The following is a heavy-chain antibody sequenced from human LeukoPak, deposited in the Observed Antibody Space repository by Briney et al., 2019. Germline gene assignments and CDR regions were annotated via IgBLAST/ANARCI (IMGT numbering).Heavy chain of an antibody. V-gene: IGHV3-30*18. D-gene: IGHD3-10*01. CDR3: AKDGIPYGSGSRAYNWFDS. CDR1: GSTFSSYG. Sequence: GRSLRLSCAASGSTFSSYGMHWVRQAPGKGLEGVAVISYDGSNKYYADSVKGRFTISRDNSKNTLYLQMNSLSAEDTAVYYCAKDGIPYGSGSRAYNWFDSWGQGTLVTVSS. J-gene: IGHJ5*01. CDR2: ISYDGSNK.